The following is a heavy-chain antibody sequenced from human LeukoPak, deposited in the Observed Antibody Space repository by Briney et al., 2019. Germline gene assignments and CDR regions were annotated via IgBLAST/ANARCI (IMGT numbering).Heavy chain of an antibody. V-gene: IGHV4-4*07. CDR2: MYGSGST. CDR1: GASINGYF. J-gene: IGHJ5*02. Sequence: SETLSLTCTVSGASINGYFWSWIRQSAGKGLEWIGRMYGSGSTNYNPSLESRATVSSDSSKNQFSLKLRSVTAADTAVYYCSRDMVRETLMYWFDPWGPGILVTVS. D-gene: IGHD3-10*01. CDR3: SRDMVRETLMYWFDP.